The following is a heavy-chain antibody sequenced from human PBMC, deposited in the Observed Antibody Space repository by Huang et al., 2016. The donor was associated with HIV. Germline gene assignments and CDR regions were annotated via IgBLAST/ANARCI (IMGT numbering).Heavy chain of an antibody. J-gene: IGHJ3*01. CDR2: SGSGSRDT. Sequence: QVQLVQSGGEVMQPGASVRVSCKASGYDFGSYGMGWVVQAPGQGLEWLGRSGSGSRDTSSAQKFQGRVTITTDTSTTTTYMELRSLRSDDTAMYYCARDPYYSNRWKRNDASFLWGQGTMITVSS. CDR1: GYDFGSYG. CDR3: ARDPYYSNRWKRNDASFL. V-gene: IGHV1-18*01. D-gene: IGHD4-4*01.